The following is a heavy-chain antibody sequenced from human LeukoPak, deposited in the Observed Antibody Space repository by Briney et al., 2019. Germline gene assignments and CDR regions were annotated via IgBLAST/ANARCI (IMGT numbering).Heavy chain of an antibody. Sequence: PGGSLTLSCAASGFTFSSYGMHWVRQAPGKGLEWVAFIRYDGSNKYYADSVKGRFTISRDNSKNTLYLQMNSLRTEDTAVYYCANLNGGNSASLDYWGQGTLVTVSS. CDR3: ANLNGGNSASLDY. D-gene: IGHD4-23*01. V-gene: IGHV3-30*02. J-gene: IGHJ4*02. CDR2: IRYDGSNK. CDR1: GFTFSSYG.